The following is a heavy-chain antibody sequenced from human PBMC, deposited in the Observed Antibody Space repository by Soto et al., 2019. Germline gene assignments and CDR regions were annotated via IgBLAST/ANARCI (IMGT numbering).Heavy chain of an antibody. Sequence: EAQLVESGGGLVQPGGSLTLSCTASEITLNIYWMHWIRQAPGKGLVWVSRINPESTTLTYSDSVTGRFTISRDSAKNTLYLQMNGLSAEDTALYYCTKDTFGALDSWGQGTLVTVSS. CDR2: INPESTTL. V-gene: IGHV3-74*01. CDR1: EITLNIYW. CDR3: TKDTFGALDS. J-gene: IGHJ4*02. D-gene: IGHD3-10*01.